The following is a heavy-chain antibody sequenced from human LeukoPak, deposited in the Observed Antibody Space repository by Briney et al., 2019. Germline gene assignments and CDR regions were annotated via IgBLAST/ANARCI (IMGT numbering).Heavy chain of an antibody. D-gene: IGHD1-26*01. CDR2: IHYSGST. Sequence: SETLSLTCTVSGGSISSHYWSWIRQPPGKGLEWIGYIHYSGSTNYNPSLKSRVTISVDTSKNQFSLKLSSVTAADTAVYYCAREHSGSYFDYWGQGTLVTVSS. V-gene: IGHV4-59*11. J-gene: IGHJ4*02. CDR1: GGSISSHY. CDR3: AREHSGSYFDY.